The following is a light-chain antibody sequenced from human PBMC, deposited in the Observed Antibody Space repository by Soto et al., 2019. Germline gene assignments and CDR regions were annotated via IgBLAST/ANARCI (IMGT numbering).Light chain of an antibody. CDR2: DVS. J-gene: IGLJ2*01. V-gene: IGLV2-11*02. CDR3: CSYAGSYTFGVV. CDR1: SSDVGGYNY. Sequence: QSALTQPRSVSGSPGQSVTISCTGTSSDVGGYNYVSWYQQHPGKAPQLMIHDVSKRTSGVPDRFSGSKSGNTASLTISGLQAEDEADYYCCSYAGSYTFGVVFGGGTKLTVL.